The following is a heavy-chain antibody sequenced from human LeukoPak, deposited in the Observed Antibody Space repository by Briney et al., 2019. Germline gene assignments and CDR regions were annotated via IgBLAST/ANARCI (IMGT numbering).Heavy chain of an antibody. CDR2: ISSSSSYI. Sequence: GGSLRLSCAASGFTLSSYNMNWVRQAPGKGLGWGSFISSSSSYIQYADSMKGRFTISRANAKNSLYLQMNSLRAEDTAVYYCARGRVYNGYDPFDYWGQGTLVTVSS. J-gene: IGHJ4*02. V-gene: IGHV3-21*01. CDR3: ARGRVYNGYDPFDY. D-gene: IGHD5-12*01. CDR1: GFTLSSYN.